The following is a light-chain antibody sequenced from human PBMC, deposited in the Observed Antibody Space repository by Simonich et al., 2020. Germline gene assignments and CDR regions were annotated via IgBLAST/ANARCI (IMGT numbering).Light chain of an antibody. CDR2: WAA. CDR3: QQYYSTPWT. V-gene: IGKV4-1*01. CDR1: QSVLYSSNNTNN. Sequence: DIVMTQSPDSLAVSLGERATINCKSSQSVLYSSNNTNNLAWYQQKPGQPHKLLIYWAATRESGVPDRFSGSGSGTDFTLTISSLQAEDVAVYYCQQYYSTPWTFGQGTKVEIK. J-gene: IGKJ1*01.